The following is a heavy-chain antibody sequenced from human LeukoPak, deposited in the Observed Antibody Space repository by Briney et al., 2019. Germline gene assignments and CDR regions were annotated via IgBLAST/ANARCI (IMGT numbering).Heavy chain of an antibody. CDR3: ARGSCSSTSCYAFDI. J-gene: IGHJ3*02. CDR1: GGSISSGGYY. V-gene: IGHV4-31*03. D-gene: IGHD2-2*01. Sequence: SETLTLTCTVSGGSISSGGYYWSWIRQHPGKGLEWIGYIYYSGSTYYNPSLKSRVTISVDTSKNQFSLKLSSVTAADTAVYYCARGSCSSTSCYAFDIWGQGTMVTVSS. CDR2: IYYSGST.